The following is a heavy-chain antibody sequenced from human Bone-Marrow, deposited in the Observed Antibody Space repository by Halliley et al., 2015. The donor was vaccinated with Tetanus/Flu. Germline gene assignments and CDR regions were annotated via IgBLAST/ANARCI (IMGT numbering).Heavy chain of an antibody. D-gene: IGHD3-22*01. J-gene: IGHJ6*02. V-gene: IGHV6-1*01. Sequence: LVKPTQTLSLTCAISGDSVSSNSAAWNWIRQSPSRGLEWLGRTYYRSKWYNDYAVSVKSRITINPDTSKNQFSLQLNSVTPEDTAVYYCARGRPGYDSSGYSPYYYGMDVWGQGTTVTVSS. CDR1: GDSVSSNSAA. CDR3: ARGRPGYDSSGYSPYYYGMDV. CDR2: TYYRSKWYN.